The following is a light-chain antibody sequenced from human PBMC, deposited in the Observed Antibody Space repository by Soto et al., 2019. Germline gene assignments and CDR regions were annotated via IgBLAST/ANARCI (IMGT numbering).Light chain of an antibody. CDR3: QQYGSSPAT. J-gene: IGKJ1*01. CDR2: AAS. CDR1: QSVSSSY. Sequence: EIVLTQSPATLSLSPGERATLSFRASQSVSSSYLAWYQQKPGQAPRLLIYAASSRATGIPDRFSGSGSGTDFTLSVSRLEPEDFAVYFCQQYGSSPATFGQGTKVDI. V-gene: IGKV3-20*01.